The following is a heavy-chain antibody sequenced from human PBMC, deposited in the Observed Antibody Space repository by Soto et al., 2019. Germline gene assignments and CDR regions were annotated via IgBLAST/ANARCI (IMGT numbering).Heavy chain of an antibody. D-gene: IGHD2-15*01. V-gene: IGHV2-5*02. CDR2: IYWDDDK. Sequence: QITLKESGPTLVKPTQTLTLTCTFSGFSLSTSGVGVGWIRQPPGKALEWLALIYWDDDKRYSPSLKSRLTITKYTSKHLVVLTMTNMDPVDTATYYCAHLLGYCSGGSCYSSPDAFDIWGQGTMVTVSS. J-gene: IGHJ3*02. CDR3: AHLLGYCSGGSCYSSPDAFDI. CDR1: GFSLSTSGVG.